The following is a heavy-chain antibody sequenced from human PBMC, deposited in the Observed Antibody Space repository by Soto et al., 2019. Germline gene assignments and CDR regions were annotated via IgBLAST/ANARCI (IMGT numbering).Heavy chain of an antibody. Sequence: GASVKVSCKASGGTFSSYAISWVRQAPGQGLEWMGGIIPIFGTANYAQKFQGRVTITADESTSTAYMELSSLRSEDTAVYYCARTPRLRLGELSLLTYWGQGTLVTVSS. J-gene: IGHJ1*01. D-gene: IGHD3-16*02. V-gene: IGHV1-69*13. CDR1: GGTFSSYA. CDR3: ARTPRLRLGELSLLTY. CDR2: IIPIFGTA.